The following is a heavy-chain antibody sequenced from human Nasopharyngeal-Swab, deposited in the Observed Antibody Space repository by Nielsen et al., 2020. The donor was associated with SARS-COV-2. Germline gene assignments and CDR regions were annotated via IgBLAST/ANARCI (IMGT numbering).Heavy chain of an antibody. V-gene: IGHV3-23*01. CDR2: IDGSGDST. Sequence: GSLKTSCAASGFTFSDYAMSWVRQTPGKGLEWVSKIDGSGDSTFYADSVKGRFTISRDNSKNTLYLEMNSLRAEDTAMYYCAKDLDSSAYYVEFHYWGQGTLVTVSS. D-gene: IGHD3-22*01. CDR3: AKDLDSSAYYVEFHY. CDR1: GFTFSDYA. J-gene: IGHJ4*02.